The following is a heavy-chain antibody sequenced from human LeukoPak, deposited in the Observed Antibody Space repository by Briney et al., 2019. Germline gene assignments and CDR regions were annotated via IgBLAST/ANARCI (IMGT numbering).Heavy chain of an antibody. CDR1: GFTFSSYG. CDR3: ARGGYCSGGSCYNDY. CDR2: IWYDGGNK. D-gene: IGHD2-15*01. V-gene: IGHV3-33*01. Sequence: GGSLRLSCAASGFTFSSYGMHWVRQAPGKGLEWVAVIWYDGGNKYYADSVKGRFTISRDNSKNTLDLQMNSLRAEDTAVYYCARGGYCSGGSCYNDYWGQGTLVTVSS. J-gene: IGHJ4*02.